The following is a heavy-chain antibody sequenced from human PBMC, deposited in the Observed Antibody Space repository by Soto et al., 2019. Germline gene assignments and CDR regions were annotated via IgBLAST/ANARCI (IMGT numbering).Heavy chain of an antibody. V-gene: IGHV1-2*04. CDR3: ATWVDYGDFEGFDF. CDR2: VDPNGGGS. CDR1: GYSFTDYK. J-gene: IGHJ4*02. Sequence: ASVKVSCKTSGYSFTDYKLHWVRQAPGQGLEWMGWVDPNGGGSNSAQKFQGSVTMTWDTSITTAYLDLTRLTTNDTATYFCATWVDYGDFEGFDFWRQGTLVTVS. D-gene: IGHD4-17*01.